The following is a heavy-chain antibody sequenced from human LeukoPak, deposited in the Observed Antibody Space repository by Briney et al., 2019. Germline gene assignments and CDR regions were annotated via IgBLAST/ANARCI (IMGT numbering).Heavy chain of an antibody. D-gene: IGHD1-14*01. Sequence: ASVKVSCKASGYTFTSYTMNWVRQAPGQGLEWMGWINTNTGNPTYAQGFTGRFVFSLDTSVSTAYLQISSLKAEDTAVYYCARVGTPVFYYYMDVWGKGTTVTISS. CDR2: INTNTGNP. CDR3: ARVGTPVFYYYMDV. V-gene: IGHV7-4-1*02. J-gene: IGHJ6*03. CDR1: GYTFTSYT.